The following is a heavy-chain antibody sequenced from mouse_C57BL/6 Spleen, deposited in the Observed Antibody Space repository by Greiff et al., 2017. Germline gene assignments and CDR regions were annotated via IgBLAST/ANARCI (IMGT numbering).Heavy chain of an antibody. J-gene: IGHJ3*01. CDR2: ISSGSSTI. V-gene: IGHV5-17*01. CDR1: GFTFSDYG. D-gene: IGHD1-2*01. CDR3: ARPGTATWFAY. Sequence: EVKLVESGGGLVKPGGSLKLSCAASGFTFSDYGMHWVRQAPEKGLEWVAYISSGSSTIYYADTVKGRFTISRDNAKSTLFLQMTSLRSEDTAMYYCARPGTATWFAYWGQGTLVTVSA.